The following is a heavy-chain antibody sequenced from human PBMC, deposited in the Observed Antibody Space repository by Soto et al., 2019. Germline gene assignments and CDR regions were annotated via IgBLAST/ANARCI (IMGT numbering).Heavy chain of an antibody. J-gene: IGHJ4*02. CDR1: GFTLSLYW. Sequence: GGSLRLSCAASGFTLSLYWMSWVRQAPGKGLEWVARIKPDGTETYYMDSVKGRFTISRDNAKNSLWLQMNSLRMEDTAVYYCAREFYWGQGTPVTV. CDR2: IKPDGTET. CDR3: AREFY. V-gene: IGHV3-7*01.